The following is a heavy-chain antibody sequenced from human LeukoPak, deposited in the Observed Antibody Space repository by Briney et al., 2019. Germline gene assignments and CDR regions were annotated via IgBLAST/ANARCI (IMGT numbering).Heavy chain of an antibody. V-gene: IGHV4-59*01. Sequence: SETLSLTCTVSGGSISSYYWSWIRQPPGKGLEWIGYIYYSGSTNYNPSLKSRVTISVDTSKNQFSLKLSSVTAADTAVYYCARDGEYQLLGVYAFDIWGQGTMVTVSS. J-gene: IGHJ3*02. CDR1: GGSISSYY. CDR2: IYYSGST. D-gene: IGHD2-2*01. CDR3: ARDGEYQLLGVYAFDI.